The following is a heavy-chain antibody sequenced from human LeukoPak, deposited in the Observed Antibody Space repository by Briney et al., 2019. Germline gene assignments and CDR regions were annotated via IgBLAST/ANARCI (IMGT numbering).Heavy chain of an antibody. Sequence: TSETLSLTCTVSGGSISSYYWSWIRQPAGKGLEWIGYIYYSGSTNYNPSLKNRVTISVDTSKNQFSLKLSSVTAADTAVYYCARVFSGYSYGYFDYWGQGTLVTVSS. CDR1: GGSISSYY. CDR2: IYYSGST. J-gene: IGHJ4*02. V-gene: IGHV4-59*01. CDR3: ARVFSGYSYGYFDY. D-gene: IGHD5-18*01.